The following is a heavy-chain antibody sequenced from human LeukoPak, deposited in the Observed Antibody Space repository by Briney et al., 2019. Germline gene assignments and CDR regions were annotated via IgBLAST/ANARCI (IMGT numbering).Heavy chain of an antibody. Sequence: GGSLRLSCVASEFTFSDYAMSWVRQAPGKGLEWVSAITGSGGSTYYADSVKGRFTISRDNSKNTLYLQMDSLRADDTAVYYCAKGKDCWGQGTLVTVSS. V-gene: IGHV3-23*01. CDR1: EFTFSDYA. CDR2: ITGSGGST. CDR3: AKGKDC. J-gene: IGHJ4*02.